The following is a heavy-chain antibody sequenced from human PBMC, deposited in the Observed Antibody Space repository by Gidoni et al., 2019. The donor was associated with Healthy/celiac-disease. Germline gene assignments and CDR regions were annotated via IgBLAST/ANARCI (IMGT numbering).Heavy chain of an antibody. CDR2: IGGSGGST. CDR3: AKDDVVELPRPYLGGY. J-gene: IGHJ4*02. Sequence: EVQLLESGGGLVQSGGSLRLSCAASGFTFRSYAMSWVRQAPGKGLDLFSAIGGSGGSTYYADSVKGRFTISRDNSKNTLYLQMNSLRAEDTAVYYCAKDDVVELPRPYLGGYWGQGTLVTVSS. D-gene: IGHD1-26*01. CDR1: GFTFRSYA. V-gene: IGHV3-23*01.